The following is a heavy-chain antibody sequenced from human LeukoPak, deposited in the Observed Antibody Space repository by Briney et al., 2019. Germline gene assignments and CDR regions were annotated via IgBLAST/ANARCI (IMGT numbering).Heavy chain of an antibody. D-gene: IGHD3-22*01. CDR2: FYSGGST. Sequence: PGGSLRLSCAASGFPFSSKYVSWVRQAPGKGLEWVSVFYSGGSTYYADSVKGRFTISRDDSKNTPYLPMNSLRPDDTAVYYCVRREDTSGYSFDYWGQGTLVTVSS. CDR1: GFPFSSKY. CDR3: VRREDTSGYSFDY. J-gene: IGHJ4*02. V-gene: IGHV3-53*01.